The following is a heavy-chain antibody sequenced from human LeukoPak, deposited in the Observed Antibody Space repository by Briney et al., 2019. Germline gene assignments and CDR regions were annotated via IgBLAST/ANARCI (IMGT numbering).Heavy chain of an antibody. CDR1: GGSISSGSYY. Sequence: SETLSLTCTVSGGSISSGSYYWSWLRQPAGKGLEWIRRIYTSESTNYNPSLKSRVTISVDTSKNQLSLKLRCVTAAETAVYYCARTTEGYCRGGSCFYYYYYMDVGGKETTVTVSS. J-gene: IGHJ6*03. CDR2: IYTSEST. D-gene: IGHD2-15*01. CDR3: ARTTEGYCRGGSCFYYYYYMDV. V-gene: IGHV4-61*02.